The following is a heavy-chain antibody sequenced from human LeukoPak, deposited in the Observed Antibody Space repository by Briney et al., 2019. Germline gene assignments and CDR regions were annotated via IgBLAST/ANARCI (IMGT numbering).Heavy chain of an antibody. V-gene: IGHV3-53*01. CDR2: IYSGGST. D-gene: IGHD4-17*01. Sequence: GGSLRLSCAASGFTVSSNYMSWVRQAPGKGLEWGSVIYSGGSTYYADSVKGRFTISRDNSKNTLYLQMNSLRAEDTAVYYCARVVDDYGDYGGLDYWGQGTLVTVSS. CDR3: ARVVDDYGDYGGLDY. CDR1: GFTVSSNY. J-gene: IGHJ4*02.